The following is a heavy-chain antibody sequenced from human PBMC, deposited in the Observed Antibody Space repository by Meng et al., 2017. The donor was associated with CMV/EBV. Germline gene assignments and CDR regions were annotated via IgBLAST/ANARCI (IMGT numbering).Heavy chain of an antibody. D-gene: IGHD6-6*01. CDR3: ARGLAARRFDP. Sequence: SETLSLTCTVSGGSISSSSYYWGWIRQPPGKGLEWIGSIYYSGSTYYNPSLKSRVTISVDTSKNQFSLKLSSVTAADTAVYYCARGLAARRFDPWGQGTLVTVSS. J-gene: IGHJ5*02. CDR1: GGSISSSSYY. V-gene: IGHV4-39*01. CDR2: IYYSGST.